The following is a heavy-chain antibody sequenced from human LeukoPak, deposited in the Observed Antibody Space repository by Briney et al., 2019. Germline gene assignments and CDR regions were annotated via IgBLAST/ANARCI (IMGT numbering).Heavy chain of an antibody. D-gene: IGHD6-13*01. CDR1: GHTFTGYY. Sequence: ASVKVSCKASGHTFTGYYMHWVRQAPGQGLEWMGWINPNSGGTNYAQKFQGRVTMTRDTSISTAYMELSRLRSDDTAVYYCAGTPAYSSSWDYWYFDLWGRGTLVTVSS. V-gene: IGHV1-2*02. CDR3: AGTPAYSSSWDYWYFDL. CDR2: INPNSGGT. J-gene: IGHJ2*01.